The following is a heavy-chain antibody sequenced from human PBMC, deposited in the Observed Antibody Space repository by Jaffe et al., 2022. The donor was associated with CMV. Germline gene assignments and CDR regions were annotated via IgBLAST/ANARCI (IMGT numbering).Heavy chain of an antibody. Sequence: QVQLVESGGGVVQPGRSLRVSCAASGFTFSSHGMHWVRQAPGKGLEWVAVISYDGSNKYYADSVKGRFTISRDNSKNTMYMQMNSLRAEDTAVYYCAKDGGSGIIEYWGQGTLVTVSS. CDR1: GFTFSSHG. V-gene: IGHV3-30*18. D-gene: IGHD2-15*01. CDR3: AKDGGSGIIEY. J-gene: IGHJ4*02. CDR2: ISYDGSNK.